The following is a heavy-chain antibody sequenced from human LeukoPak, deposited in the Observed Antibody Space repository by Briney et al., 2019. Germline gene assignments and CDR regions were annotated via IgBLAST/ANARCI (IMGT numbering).Heavy chain of an antibody. CDR2: INHSRST. CDR1: GGSFSGYC. J-gene: IGHJ4*02. D-gene: IGHD2-2*01. CDR3: ARGHQSPSTYYFDY. Sequence: SETLSLTCAVYGGSFSGYCWSWIRQPPGKGLEWIGEINHSRSTNYHPSLKSRVTTAVDTTKNQFSLKLSSVTAADTAVYYCARGHQSPSTYYFDYWGQGTLVTVSS. V-gene: IGHV4-34*01.